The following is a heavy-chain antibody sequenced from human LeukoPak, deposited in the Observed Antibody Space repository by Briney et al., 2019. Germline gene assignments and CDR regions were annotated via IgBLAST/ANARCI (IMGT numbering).Heavy chain of an antibody. V-gene: IGHV3-74*01. CDR2: INTDGSST. J-gene: IGHJ4*02. CDR1: GFTFSSYW. D-gene: IGHD5-24*01. Sequence: GGSLRLSCAASGFTFSSYWMHWVRHAPGKGLVWVSRINTDGSSTSYADSVKGRFTISRDNAKNTLYLQMYSLRAEDTAVYYCAREQLEAIYFDYWGQGTLVTVSS. CDR3: AREQLEAIYFDY.